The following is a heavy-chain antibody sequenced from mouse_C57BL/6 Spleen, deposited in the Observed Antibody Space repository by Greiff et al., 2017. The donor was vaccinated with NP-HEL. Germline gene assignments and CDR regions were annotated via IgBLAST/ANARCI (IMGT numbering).Heavy chain of an antibody. Sequence: VQLQQSGPGLVKPSQTVFLTCTVTGISITTGNYRWSWIRQFPGNKLEWIGYIYYSGTITYNPSLTSRTTITRDTPKNQFFLEMNSLTAEDTATYYCARGDYSYYFDYWGQGTTLTVSS. J-gene: IGHJ2*01. CDR1: GISITTGNYR. CDR2: IYYSGTI. V-gene: IGHV3-5*01. CDR3: ARGDYSYYFDY. D-gene: IGHD2-13*01.